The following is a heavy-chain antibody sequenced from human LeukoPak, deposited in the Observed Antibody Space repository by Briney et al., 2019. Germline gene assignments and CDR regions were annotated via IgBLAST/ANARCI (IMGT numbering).Heavy chain of an antibody. V-gene: IGHV3-30*02. D-gene: IGHD7-27*01. J-gene: IGHJ4*02. CDR3: AKDGDRGPIGY. Sequence: PGGSLRLSCAASGFSFSSYSMNWVRQAPGKGLEWVAFIRSDGTNKYYADSVKGRFTISRDNPKNTLYLQMNRLRVEDTAVYYCAKDGDRGPIGYWGQGTLVTVSS. CDR2: IRSDGTNK. CDR1: GFSFSSYS.